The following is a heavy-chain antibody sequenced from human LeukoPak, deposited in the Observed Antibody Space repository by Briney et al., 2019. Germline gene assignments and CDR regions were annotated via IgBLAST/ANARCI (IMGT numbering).Heavy chain of an antibody. Sequence: GGSLRLSCAASGFTFNNYWMHWVRQAPGKGLVWVSRINSDGSSTGYADSVRGRFTISRDTAKNTLYLQMNSVRVEDTAMCYCAREEYSVRRGARLDHWGQGTLVIVSS. CDR2: INSDGSST. CDR3: AREEYSVRRGARLDH. J-gene: IGHJ4*02. D-gene: IGHD4-11*01. CDR1: GFTFNNYW. V-gene: IGHV3-74*01.